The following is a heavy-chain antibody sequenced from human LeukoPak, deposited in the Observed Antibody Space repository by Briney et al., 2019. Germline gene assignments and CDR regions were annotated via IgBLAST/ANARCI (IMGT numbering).Heavy chain of an antibody. CDR1: GFTFSSYA. CDR2: MSYDGSNK. D-gene: IGHD3-22*01. J-gene: IGHJ4*02. CDR3: ARGVAYDSSGYYRFDY. V-gene: IGHV3-30-3*01. Sequence: PGRSLRLSCAASGFTFSSYAMHWVRQAPGKGLEWVAVMSYDGSNKYYADSVKGRFTISRDNSKNTLYLQMNSLRAEGTAVYYCARGVAYDSSGYYRFDYWGQGTLVTVSS.